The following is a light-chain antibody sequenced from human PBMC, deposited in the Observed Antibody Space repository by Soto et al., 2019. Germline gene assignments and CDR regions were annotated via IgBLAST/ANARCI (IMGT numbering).Light chain of an antibody. J-gene: IGKJ4*01. CDR3: QQYNSYPLT. Sequence: DIQMTQSPSTLSASVGDRVTITSRASQSISSWLAWYQQKPGKAPKLLIHEASSLESGVPSRFSGSGSETEFTLTISSLQPDDFATYYCQQYNSYPLTFGGGTKVEIK. V-gene: IGKV1-5*03. CDR2: EAS. CDR1: QSISSW.